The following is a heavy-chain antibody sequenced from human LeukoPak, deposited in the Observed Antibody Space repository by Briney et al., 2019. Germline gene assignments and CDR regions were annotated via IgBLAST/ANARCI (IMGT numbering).Heavy chain of an antibody. Sequence: SETLSLTCTVSGDFITAYYWSWIRQSPGKGLEWIGYVYYTGSTEYNPSLGSRVTISLYMSKHQFSLNLTSVTAADTAVYFCASNTATVFDYWGQGALVTVSS. CDR2: VYYTGST. D-gene: IGHD2-21*02. CDR3: ASNTATVFDY. V-gene: IGHV4-59*01. CDR1: GDFITAYY. J-gene: IGHJ4*02.